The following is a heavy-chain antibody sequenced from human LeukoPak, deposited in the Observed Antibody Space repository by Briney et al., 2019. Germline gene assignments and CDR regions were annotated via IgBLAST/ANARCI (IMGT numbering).Heavy chain of an antibody. D-gene: IGHD3-10*01. CDR2: IKQDGSEK. CDR3: ARVVLLWFGELVDAFDI. V-gene: IGHV3-7*01. CDR1: GFTFSSYA. Sequence: GGSLRLSCAASGFTFSSYAMHWVRQAPGKGLEWVANIKQDGSEKYYVDSVKGRFTISRDNAKNSLYLQMNSLRAEDTAVYYCARVVLLWFGELVDAFDIWGQGTMVTVSS. J-gene: IGHJ3*02.